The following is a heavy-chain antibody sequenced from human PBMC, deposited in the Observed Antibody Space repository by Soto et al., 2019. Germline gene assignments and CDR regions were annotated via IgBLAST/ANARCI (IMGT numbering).Heavy chain of an antibody. J-gene: IGHJ1*01. CDR3: ARESEQWLNNRAEYFQH. CDR2: ISYDGSNK. V-gene: IGHV3-30-3*01. Sequence: QVQLVESGGGVVQPGRSLRLSCAASGFTFSSYAMHWVHQAPGKGLEWVAVISYDGSNKYYADSVKGRFTISRDNSKNTLYVQMNSLRAEDTAVYYCARESEQWLNNRAEYFQHWGQGTLVTVSS. D-gene: IGHD6-19*01. CDR1: GFTFSSYA.